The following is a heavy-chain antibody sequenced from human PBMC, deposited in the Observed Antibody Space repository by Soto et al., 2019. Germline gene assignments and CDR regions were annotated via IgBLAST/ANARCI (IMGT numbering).Heavy chain of an antibody. V-gene: IGHV1-3*01. CDR2: INAGNGNT. CDR1: GYTFTSYA. D-gene: IGHD4-17*01. J-gene: IGHJ4*02. CDR3: ARRDYMGDYDYFDY. Sequence: QVQLVQSGAEVKKPGASVKVSYKASGYTFTSYAMHWVRQAPGQRLEWMGWINAGNGNTKYSQKFQGRVTITRDTSASTAYMELSILRSEDTAVYYCARRDYMGDYDYFDYWGQGTLVTVSS.